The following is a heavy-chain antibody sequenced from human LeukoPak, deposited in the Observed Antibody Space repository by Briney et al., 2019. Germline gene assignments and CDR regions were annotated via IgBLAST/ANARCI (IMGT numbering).Heavy chain of an antibody. CDR2: ILHDGSDI. V-gene: IGHV3-30*04. CDR3: AGEGPQQEFDP. J-gene: IGHJ5*02. D-gene: IGHD6-13*01. CDR1: AFTFSSYT. Sequence: GGSLRPSCAASAFTFSSYTMHWVRQAPGKGLEWVAVILHDGSDIYYADSVKGRFTISRDNSKNTLYLQMNSLRAEDTAVYYCAGEGPQQEFDPWGQGTLVTVSS.